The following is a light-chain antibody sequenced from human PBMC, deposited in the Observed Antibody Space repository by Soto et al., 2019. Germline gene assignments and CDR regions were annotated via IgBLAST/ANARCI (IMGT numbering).Light chain of an antibody. J-gene: IGLJ2*01. CDR2: EVS. CDR1: SSDVGSYNL. V-gene: IGLV2-23*02. Sequence: QSVLTQPASVSGSPGQSITISCTGTSSDVGSYNLVSWYQQHPGKAPKLIIYEVSERPSGVSHRFSGSKSGNTASLTISGLQAEDEADYYCCSYATPRLFGGETKVTVL. CDR3: CSYATPRL.